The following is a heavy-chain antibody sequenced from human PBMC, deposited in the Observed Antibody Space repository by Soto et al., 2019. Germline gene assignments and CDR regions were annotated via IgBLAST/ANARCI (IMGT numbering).Heavy chain of an antibody. V-gene: IGHV4-59*08. J-gene: IGHJ4*02. CDR2: IYYSGST. Sequence: PSETLSLTCTVSGGSNSSYYWSWIRQPPGKGLEWIGYIYYSGSTNYNPSLKSRVTISVDTSKNQFSLKLSSVTAADTAVYYCARQTVAGAFDYWGQGTLVTVSS. D-gene: IGHD6-19*01. CDR1: GGSNSSYY. CDR3: ARQTVAGAFDY.